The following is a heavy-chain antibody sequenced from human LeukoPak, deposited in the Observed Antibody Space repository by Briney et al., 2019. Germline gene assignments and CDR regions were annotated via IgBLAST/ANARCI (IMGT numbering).Heavy chain of an antibody. V-gene: IGHV4-39*01. Sequence: PSETLSLTCTVSGGSISSSSYYWGWIRQPPGTGLEWIGSIYYSGSTYYNPSLKSRVTISVDTSKNQFSLKLSSVTAADTAVYYCARRGYYYDSSGYDDAFDIWGQGTMVTVSS. CDR1: GGSISSSSYY. D-gene: IGHD3-22*01. CDR3: ARRGYYYDSSGYDDAFDI. CDR2: IYYSGST. J-gene: IGHJ3*02.